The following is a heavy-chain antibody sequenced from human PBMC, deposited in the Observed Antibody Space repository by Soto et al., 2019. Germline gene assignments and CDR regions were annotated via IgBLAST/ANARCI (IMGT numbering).Heavy chain of an antibody. J-gene: IGHJ6*02. CDR3: ARHPYYYGSGRNYYYGMDV. CDR2: IDPSDSYT. V-gene: IGHV5-10-1*01. D-gene: IGHD3-10*01. CDR1: GYSFTSYW. Sequence: GESLKISCKGSGYSFTSYWISWVRQMPGKGLEWMGRIDPSDSYTNYSPSFQGHVTISADKSISTAYLQWSSLKASDTAMYHCARHPYYYGSGRNYYYGMDVWGPGTTVTVSS.